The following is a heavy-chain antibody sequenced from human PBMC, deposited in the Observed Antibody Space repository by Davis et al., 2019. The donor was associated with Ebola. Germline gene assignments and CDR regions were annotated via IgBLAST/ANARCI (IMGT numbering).Heavy chain of an antibody. D-gene: IGHD2-15*01. V-gene: IGHV4-39*01. Sequence: SETLSLTCAVSGGSISSSNWWSWVRQPPGKGLEWIGSIYYSGSTYYNPSLKSRVTISVDTSKNQFSLKLSSVTAADTAVYYCARVGVVAATGGNWFDPWGQGTLVTVSS. J-gene: IGHJ5*02. CDR3: ARVGVVAATGGNWFDP. CDR2: IYYSGST. CDR1: GGSISSSNW.